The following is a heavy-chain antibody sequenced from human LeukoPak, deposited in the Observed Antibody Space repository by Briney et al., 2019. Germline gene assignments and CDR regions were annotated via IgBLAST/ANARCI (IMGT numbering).Heavy chain of an antibody. CDR1: GLTFSNYA. J-gene: IGHJ4*02. D-gene: IGHD3-9*01. Sequence: GGSLRLSCAASGLTFSNYAMIWVRQAPGKGREGVSAITGSGCNTYYADVAKGRFTIYRDNSKNTVFLKMNSLRAEDMAVYYCGKWGDYDVLAGYYVSDYWGQGTLVTVSS. CDR2: ITGSGCNT. CDR3: GKWGDYDVLAGYYVSDY. V-gene: IGHV3-23*01.